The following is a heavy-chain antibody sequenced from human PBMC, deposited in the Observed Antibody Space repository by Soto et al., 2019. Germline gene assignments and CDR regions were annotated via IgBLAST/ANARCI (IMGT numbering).Heavy chain of an antibody. V-gene: IGHV3-74*01. CDR2: IDGYSTTT. D-gene: IGHD1-26*01. CDR1: GFTFNNKW. Sequence: EVQLVESGGGLVQPGGSLRLSCTASGFTFNNKWMHWDRQAPGKGLVWVSRIDGYSTTTNYADSVKGRFTISRDNAKNTVFLHVNSLTDEDTAVYYCARGGAMGVDYWGQGTLVTVSS. CDR3: ARGGAMGVDY. J-gene: IGHJ4*02.